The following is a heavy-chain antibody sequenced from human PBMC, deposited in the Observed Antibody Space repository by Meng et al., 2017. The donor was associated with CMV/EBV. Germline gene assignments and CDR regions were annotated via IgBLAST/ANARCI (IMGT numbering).Heavy chain of an antibody. V-gene: IGHV4-30-4*08. CDR1: RGSISGVDYS. Sequence: VQPQEPGPGLVEPSQTLTLTCTVSRGSISGVDYSWSWIRQPPGKGLEWIGYIYYSGSTYYNPSLKSRVTISVDTSKNKFSLKLSSVTAADTAVYYCAREGIGLDPWGQGTLVTVSS. CDR2: IYYSGST. D-gene: IGHD2-21*01. J-gene: IGHJ5*02. CDR3: AREGIGLDP.